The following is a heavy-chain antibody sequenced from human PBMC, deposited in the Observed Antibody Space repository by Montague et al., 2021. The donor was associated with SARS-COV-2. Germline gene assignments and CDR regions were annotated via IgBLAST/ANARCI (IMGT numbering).Heavy chain of an antibody. CDR1: GGSLSGYY. V-gene: IGHV4-34*01. D-gene: IGHD1-14*01. CDR3: AGGRRRYHGRDETSYYYGMDV. J-gene: IGHJ6*02. Sequence: SETLSLTCAVYGGSLSGYYWSWIRQPPGKGLEWIGEINNSGSTNYNPSLKSRVTISLDTSKNQFSLKLSSVTAADAAVYYCAGGRRRYHGRDETSYYYGMDVWGQGTTVTVSS. CDR2: INNSGST.